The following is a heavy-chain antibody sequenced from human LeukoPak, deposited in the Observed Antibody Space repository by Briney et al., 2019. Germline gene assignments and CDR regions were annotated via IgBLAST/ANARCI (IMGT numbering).Heavy chain of an antibody. V-gene: IGHV1-69*13. Sequence: GASVKVSCKASGGTFSSYAISWVRQAPGQGLEWMGGIIPIFGTANYAQKFQGRVTITADESTSTAYMELSSLRSEDTAVYYCASQPSAGTRWFDPWGQGTLVTVSS. CDR2: IIPIFGTA. J-gene: IGHJ5*02. CDR3: ASQPSAGTRWFDP. CDR1: GGTFSSYA. D-gene: IGHD6-13*01.